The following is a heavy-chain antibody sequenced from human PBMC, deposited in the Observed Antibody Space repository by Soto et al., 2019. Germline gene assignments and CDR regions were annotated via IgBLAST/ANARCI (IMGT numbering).Heavy chain of an antibody. V-gene: IGHV3-30*18. D-gene: IGHD6-13*01. CDR3: AKENAAAVLEYYFDY. J-gene: IGHJ4*02. CDR1: GFTFSSYG. CDR2: ISYDGSNK. Sequence: GGSLRLSCAASGFTFSSYGMHWVRQAPGKGLEWVAVISYDGSNKYYADSVKGRFTISRDSSKNTLYLQMNSLRAEDTAVYYCAKENAAAVLEYYFDYWGQGTLVTVSS.